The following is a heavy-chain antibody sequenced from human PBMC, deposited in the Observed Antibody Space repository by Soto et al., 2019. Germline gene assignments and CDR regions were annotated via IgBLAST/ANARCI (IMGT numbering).Heavy chain of an antibody. CDR1: GFSLSTSGVG. Sequence: QITLKESGPTLVKPTQTLTLTCTFSGFSLSTSGVGVGWIRQPPGKALEWLGFIYWDEDKRSSPSLKSRPTTPHHPSKSQLLLTITHMNPVDTATYYCAHLFPSLAPFPSWGQGTLVTVSA. CDR2: IYWDEDK. J-gene: IGHJ5*02. D-gene: IGHD3-10*02. V-gene: IGHV2-5*02. CDR3: AHLFPSLAPFPS.